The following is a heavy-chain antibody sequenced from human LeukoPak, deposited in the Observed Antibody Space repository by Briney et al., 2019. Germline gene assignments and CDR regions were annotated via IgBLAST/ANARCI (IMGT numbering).Heavy chain of an antibody. CDR2: ISSSSSAI. Sequence: GGSLRLSCAASRSMFSGSIMHWVRQAPGKGLEWVSYISSSSSAIYYADSVKGRFTISRDNAKNSLYLQMNSLRAEDTAVYYCARDHAVVTAIASYYYYGMDVWGQGTTVTVSS. CDR1: RSMFSGSI. J-gene: IGHJ6*02. CDR3: ARDHAVVTAIASYYYYGMDV. V-gene: IGHV3-48*01. D-gene: IGHD2-21*02.